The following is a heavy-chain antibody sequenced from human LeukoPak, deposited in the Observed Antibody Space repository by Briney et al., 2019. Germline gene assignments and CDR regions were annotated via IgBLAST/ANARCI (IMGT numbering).Heavy chain of an antibody. CDR2: IYYSGST. CDR3: ARGRGYSSSSGAFDI. D-gene: IGHD6-6*01. J-gene: IGHJ3*02. CDR1: GGSISSYY. Sequence: PSETLSLTCTVSGGSISSYYWSWIRQPPGKGLEWIGYIYYSGSTNYNPSLKSRVTISVDASKNQFSLKLSSVTAADTAVYYCARGRGYSSSSGAFDIWGQGTMVTVSS. V-gene: IGHV4-59*01.